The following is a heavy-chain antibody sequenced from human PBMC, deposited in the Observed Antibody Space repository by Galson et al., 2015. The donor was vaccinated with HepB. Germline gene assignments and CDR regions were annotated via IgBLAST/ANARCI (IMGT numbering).Heavy chain of an antibody. J-gene: IGHJ3*01. D-gene: IGHD2-15*01. CDR3: ARDLPLDCSTSSCYNLFDL. CDR1: GFTLEDFA. V-gene: IGHV3-9*01. Sequence: SLRLSCAASGFTLEDFAMHWVRHVPGKGLEWVSGISWDSGTKGYVDSVKGRFIISRDNAKNSLYLQMNSLRLEDTALYYCARDLPLDCSTSSCYNLFDLWGPGTLVTVSS. CDR2: ISWDSGTK.